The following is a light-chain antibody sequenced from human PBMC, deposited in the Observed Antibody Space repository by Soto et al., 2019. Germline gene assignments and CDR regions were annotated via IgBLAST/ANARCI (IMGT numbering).Light chain of an antibody. Sequence: QSALTQPASVSGSPGQSITISCTGTSSDVGGYNYVSWYQQHPGKAPKLMIYDVSNRPSGVSNRFSGSKSGNTAPLTISGLQSEDEADYYCSSYTSSSLGVFGGGTKLTVL. CDR3: SSYTSSSLGV. CDR2: DVS. CDR1: SSDVGGYNY. V-gene: IGLV2-14*01. J-gene: IGLJ2*01.